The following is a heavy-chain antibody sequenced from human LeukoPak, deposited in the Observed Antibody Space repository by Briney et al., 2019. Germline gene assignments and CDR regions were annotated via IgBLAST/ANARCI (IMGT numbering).Heavy chain of an antibody. V-gene: IGHV4-59*01. CDR1: GGSISNYY. Sequence: SETLSLTCTVSGGSISNYYWSWIRQPPGKGLEWIGYIYYSGSTHYNPSLKSRVTISVDTSKNKFSLKLSSVTAADTAVYYCARTEESGYSYRYFGYNYYMDVWGKGTTVTVSS. J-gene: IGHJ6*03. D-gene: IGHD5-18*01. CDR2: IYYSGST. CDR3: ARTEESGYSYRYFGYNYYMDV.